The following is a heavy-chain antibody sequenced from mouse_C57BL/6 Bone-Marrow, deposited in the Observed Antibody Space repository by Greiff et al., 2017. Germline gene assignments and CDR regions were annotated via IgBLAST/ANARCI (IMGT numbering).Heavy chain of an antibody. J-gene: IGHJ2*01. Sequence: VQLKESGAELVRPGASVKLSCTASGFNIKDDYIHWVKQRPEQGLEWIGWIDPGSGGTEYAPKFQGKATITSDTSSNTAYLQLSSLTSEDTAVYYCSSVDGDYFDFWGQGTPLTVAS. CDR2: IDPGSGGT. V-gene: IGHV14-4*01. CDR1: GFNIKDDY. CDR3: SSVDGDYFDF. D-gene: IGHD2-3*01.